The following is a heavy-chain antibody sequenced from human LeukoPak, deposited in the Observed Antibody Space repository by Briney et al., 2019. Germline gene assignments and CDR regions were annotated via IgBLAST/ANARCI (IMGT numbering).Heavy chain of an antibody. Sequence: SETLSLTCTVSGGSIGGYYWSWIRQPPGKGLEWIGYIYYSGSTKYNPPLKSRVTISVDTSKNQFSLKLRSVTAADTAVYYCARAEGQYQLLYWFGSWGQGTLVTVSS. CDR2: IYYSGST. J-gene: IGHJ5*01. CDR3: ARAEGQYQLLYWFGS. D-gene: IGHD2-2*01. V-gene: IGHV4-59*01. CDR1: GGSIGGYY.